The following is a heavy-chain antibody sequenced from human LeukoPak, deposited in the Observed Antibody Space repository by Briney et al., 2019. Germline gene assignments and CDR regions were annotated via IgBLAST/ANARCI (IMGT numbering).Heavy chain of an antibody. D-gene: IGHD5-12*01. CDR2: INHSGTT. V-gene: IGHV4-34*01. CDR1: GASFSGYY. J-gene: IGHJ6*02. Sequence: SETLSLTCAVSGASFSGYYWSWVRQPPGKGLEWIGDINHSGTTNYNPSLKSRVTISLDTSKSQFSLKLSSVTAADTAVYYCARDSTGYDSLGYYYYGMDVWGQGTTVIVSS. CDR3: ARDSTGYDSLGYYYYGMDV.